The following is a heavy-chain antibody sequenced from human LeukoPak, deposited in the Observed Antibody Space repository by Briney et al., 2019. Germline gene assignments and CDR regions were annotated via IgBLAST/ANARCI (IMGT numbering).Heavy chain of an antibody. J-gene: IGHJ4*02. CDR3: ARSIYSSFDY. CDR1: GFTFSSYG. CDR2: IRYDGRNK. V-gene: IGHV3-30*02. Sequence: PGGSLRLSCAASGFTFSSYGMHWVRQAPGKGLEWVAFIRYDGRNKYSADSVKGRITISRDNSNNTLYLQMNSLRAEDTAVYYCARSIYSSFDYWGQGTLVTVSS. D-gene: IGHD6-13*01.